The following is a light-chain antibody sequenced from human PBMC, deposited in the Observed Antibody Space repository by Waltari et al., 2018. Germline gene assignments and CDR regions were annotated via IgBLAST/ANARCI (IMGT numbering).Light chain of an antibody. CDR3: QHYKNYPVT. CDR1: QDITNW. CDR2: DAS. Sequence: DIQMTQSPSSLSASVGDRVNITCRASQDITNWLAWYQQKPQKAPKSLIYDASTLQSGVPSRFSGSGSGTDFTLTITNLQPEDSATYYCQHYKNYPVTFGGGTKVEIK. V-gene: IGKV1D-16*01. J-gene: IGKJ4*01.